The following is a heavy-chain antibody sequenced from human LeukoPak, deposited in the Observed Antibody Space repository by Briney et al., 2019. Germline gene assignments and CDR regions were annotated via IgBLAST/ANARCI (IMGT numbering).Heavy chain of an antibody. J-gene: IGHJ4*02. V-gene: IGHV3-21*01. Sequence: GGSLRLSCAASGFTFSSYSMNWVRQAPGKGLEWVSSISSSSSYIYYADSVKGRFTISRDNAKNSLYLQMNSLRAEDTAVYYCARSRQWRDLGNFDYWGQGTLVTVSS. CDR1: GFTFSSYS. CDR2: ISSSSSYI. CDR3: ARSRQWRDLGNFDY. D-gene: IGHD6-19*01.